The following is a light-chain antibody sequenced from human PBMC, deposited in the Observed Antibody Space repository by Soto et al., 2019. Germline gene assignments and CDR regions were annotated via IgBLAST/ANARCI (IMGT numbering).Light chain of an antibody. CDR3: QRYNSYPWT. V-gene: IGKV1-5*01. CDR1: QSISSW. CDR2: DAS. J-gene: IGKJ1*01. Sequence: DIQMTQSPSTLSSSVGDRVTITGRASQSISSWLAWYQQKPGKAPKLLIYDASSLESGVPSRFSGSGSGTEFTLTITSLQPDDFATYYCQRYNSYPWTFGQGTKVDI.